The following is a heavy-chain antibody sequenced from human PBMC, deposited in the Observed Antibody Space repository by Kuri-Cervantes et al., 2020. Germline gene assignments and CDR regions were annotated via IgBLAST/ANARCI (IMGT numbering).Heavy chain of an antibody. CDR1: GGTFSSYA. J-gene: IGHJ3*02. D-gene: IGHD2-15*01. V-gene: IGHV1-69*13. Sequence: SVKVSCKASGGTFSSYAISWVRQAPGQGLEWMGGIIPIFGTANYAQKFQGRVTITADESTSTAYMELSSLRAEDTAVYYCARDNLFFSVAATLDAFDIWGQGTMVTVSS. CDR2: IIPIFGTA. CDR3: ARDNLFFSVAATLDAFDI.